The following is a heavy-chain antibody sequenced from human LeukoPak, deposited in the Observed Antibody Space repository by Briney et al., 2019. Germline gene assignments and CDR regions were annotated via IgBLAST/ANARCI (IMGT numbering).Heavy chain of an antibody. D-gene: IGHD1-26*01. CDR2: IRYDGSK. Sequence: GGSLRLSCAASGFTFSSYGMSWVRQAPGKGLEWVAFIRYDGSKYYADSVKGRFTISRDNSKNTLYLQMNSLRAEDTAVYYCAKDGIHPVRVDYWGQGTLVTVSS. V-gene: IGHV3-30*02. CDR3: AKDGIHPVRVDY. J-gene: IGHJ4*02. CDR1: GFTFSSYG.